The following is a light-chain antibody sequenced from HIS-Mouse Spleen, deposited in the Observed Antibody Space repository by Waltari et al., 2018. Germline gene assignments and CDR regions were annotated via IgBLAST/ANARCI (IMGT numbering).Light chain of an antibody. CDR3: AAWDDSLSGWV. CDR2: RNN. J-gene: IGLJ3*02. Sequence: QSVLTQPPSASGTPGQRVTISCSGRSSNIGSNYVYWYQQLQGTAPKLLIYRNNQRASGVPDRFSGSKSGTSASLAISGLRSEDEADYYCAAWDDSLSGWVFGGGTKLTVL. CDR1: SSNIGSNY. V-gene: IGLV1-47*01.